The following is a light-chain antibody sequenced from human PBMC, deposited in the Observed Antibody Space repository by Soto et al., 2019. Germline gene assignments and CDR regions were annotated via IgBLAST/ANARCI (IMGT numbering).Light chain of an antibody. CDR1: QDIRNY. J-gene: IGKJ4*01. V-gene: IGKV1-33*01. CDR2: DAS. Sequence: DIQMTQSPSSLSASVGDRVTITCQASQDIRNYLNWYQQKPGKAPKLLIYDASNLETGVPSRFSGSGSGTDFTFTISSLQPEDIATYYCQHFDNLPLTFGGGTTVEIK. CDR3: QHFDNLPLT.